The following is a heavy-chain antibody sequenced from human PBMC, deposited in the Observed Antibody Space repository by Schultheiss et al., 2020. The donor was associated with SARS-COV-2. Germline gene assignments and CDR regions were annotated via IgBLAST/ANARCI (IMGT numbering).Heavy chain of an antibody. D-gene: IGHD4-17*01. V-gene: IGHV3-48*03. J-gene: IGHJ4*02. CDR1: GFTFSSYA. CDR3: ARGGLYGFYDY. Sequence: GESLKISCAASGFTFSSYAMHWVRQAPGKGLEWVSYISSSGSTIYYADSVKGRFTISRDNAKNSLYLQMNSLRAEDTAVYYCARGGLYGFYDYWGQGTLVTVSS. CDR2: ISSSGSTI.